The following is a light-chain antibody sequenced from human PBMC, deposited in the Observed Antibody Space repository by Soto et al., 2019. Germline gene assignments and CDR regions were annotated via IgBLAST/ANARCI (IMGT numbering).Light chain of an antibody. CDR3: QQYDNLHPT. CDR2: DAS. Sequence: DIQMTQSPSSLSASVGDRVTITCQASQDISNYLNWYQQKPGKAPKLLIYDASNLETAVPSRFSGSGSGTDFTFTISSLQPEDIATYYCQQYDNLHPTFGQGTKVEIK. V-gene: IGKV1-33*01. CDR1: QDISNY. J-gene: IGKJ2*01.